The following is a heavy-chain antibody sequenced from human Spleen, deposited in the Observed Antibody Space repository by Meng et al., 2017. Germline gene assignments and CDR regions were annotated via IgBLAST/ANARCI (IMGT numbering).Heavy chain of an antibody. J-gene: IGHJ4*02. V-gene: IGHV4-34*01. CDR2: IDHSGST. CDR3: ARGPTTMAHDFDY. Sequence: QVEPQQWGARLLKPSETLSLTRVVSGGFFSDYYWSWLRQPPGKGLEWIGEIDHSGSTNYNPSLESRATISVDTSQNNLSLKLSSVTAADSAVYYCARGPTTMAHDFDYWGQGTLVTVFS. CDR1: GGFFSDYY. D-gene: IGHD4-11*01.